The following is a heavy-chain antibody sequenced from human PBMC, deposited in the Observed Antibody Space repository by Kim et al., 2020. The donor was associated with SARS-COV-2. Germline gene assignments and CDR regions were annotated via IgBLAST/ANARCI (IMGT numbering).Heavy chain of an antibody. V-gene: IGHV4-59*13. CDR2: IYYSGST. CDR1: GGSISSYY. CDR3: ARVSQKYPSYYGMDV. D-gene: IGHD2-2*01. J-gene: IGHJ6*02. Sequence: SETLSLTCTVSGGSISSYYWSWIRQPPGKGLEWIGYIYYSGSTNYNPSLKSRVTISVDTSKNQFSLKLSSVTAADTAVYYCARVSQKYPSYYGMDVWGQGTTVTVSS.